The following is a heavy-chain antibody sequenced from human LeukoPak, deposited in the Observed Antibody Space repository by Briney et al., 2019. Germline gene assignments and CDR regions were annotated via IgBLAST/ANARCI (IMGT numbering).Heavy chain of an antibody. D-gene: IGHD1-26*01. CDR3: ARVAGSIDS. Sequence: GASVKVSCKASGYSFTTYDINWVRQATGQGLEWMGWMNLKSGYTGYAQKFQGRVTITRDTSTSTVYMELSSLRSEDTAVYYCARVAGSIDSWGQGTLVTVSS. CDR1: GYSFTTYD. CDR2: MNLKSGYT. V-gene: IGHV1-8*03. J-gene: IGHJ4*02.